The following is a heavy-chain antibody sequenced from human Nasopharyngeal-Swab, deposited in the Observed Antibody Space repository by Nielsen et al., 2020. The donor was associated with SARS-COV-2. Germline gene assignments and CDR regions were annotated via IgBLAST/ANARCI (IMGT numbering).Heavy chain of an antibody. CDR2: ISWNSGSI. J-gene: IGHJ5*02. CDR3: ARYSGSYYWFDP. D-gene: IGHD1-26*01. CDR1: GFPFDDYA. Sequence: SCAASGFPFDDYAMHWVRQAPGKGLEWVSGISWNSGSIGYADSVKGRFTISRDNAKNSLYLQMNSLRAADTAVYYCARYSGSYYWFDPWGQGTLVTVSS. V-gene: IGHV3-9*01.